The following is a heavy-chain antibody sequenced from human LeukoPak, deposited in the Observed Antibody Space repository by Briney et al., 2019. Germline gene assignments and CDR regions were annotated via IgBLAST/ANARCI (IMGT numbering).Heavy chain of an antibody. D-gene: IGHD3-9*01. CDR2: ISAYNGNT. CDR3: ARGRHGYYDILTGYYIGYYYYYMDV. CDR1: GYTFTSYG. J-gene: IGHJ6*03. Sequence: ASVKVSCKASGYTFTSYGISWVRQAPGQGLEWMGWISAYNGNTNYAQKLQGRVTMTTDTSTSTAYMELRSLRSDDTAVYYCARGRHGYYDILTGYYIGYYYYYMDVWGKGTTVTVSS. V-gene: IGHV1-18*01.